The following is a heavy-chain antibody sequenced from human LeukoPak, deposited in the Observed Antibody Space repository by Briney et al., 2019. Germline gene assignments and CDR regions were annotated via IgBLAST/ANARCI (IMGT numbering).Heavy chain of an antibody. V-gene: IGHV3-23*01. CDR3: AKNAAGIVLMIYAPLDS. Sequence: PGGSLRLSCTASGFTFAGYAMSWVRQAPGKGLEWVSSIQGIDSTTYYADSVKGRFTISRDNAKNSLYLQMNSLRAEDTAVYYCAKNAAGIVLMIYAPLDSWGQGTLVTVSS. D-gene: IGHD2-8*01. CDR2: IQGIDSTT. CDR1: GFTFAGYA. J-gene: IGHJ4*02.